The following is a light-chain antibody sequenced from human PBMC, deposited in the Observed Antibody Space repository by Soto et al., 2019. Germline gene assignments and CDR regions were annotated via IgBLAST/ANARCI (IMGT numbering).Light chain of an antibody. CDR3: QQYNSYPWT. CDR1: QSISSW. J-gene: IGKJ1*01. V-gene: IGKV1-5*03. CDR2: KAS. Sequence: DIQMTQSPSSLSASVGDRVTITCRASQSISSWLAWYQQKPGKAPKLLIYKASGLESGVPSRFSGSGSGTDFTLTISSLQPDDFATYYCQQYNSYPWTFGQGTKVDIK.